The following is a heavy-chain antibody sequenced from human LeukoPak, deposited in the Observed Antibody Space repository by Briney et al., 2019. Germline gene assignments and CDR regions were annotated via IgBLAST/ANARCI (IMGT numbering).Heavy chain of an antibody. V-gene: IGHV1-69*05. J-gene: IGHJ4*02. D-gene: IGHD3-10*01. CDR2: IIPIFGTA. CDR3: ASMGRGSYYFDY. CDR1: GGTFSSYA. Sequence: SVKVSCKASGGTFSSYAISWVRQAPGQGLEWMGGIIPIFGTANYAQKFQGRVTITTDESTSTAYMELSSLRSEDTAVYYCASMGRGSYYFDYWGQGTLVTVSS.